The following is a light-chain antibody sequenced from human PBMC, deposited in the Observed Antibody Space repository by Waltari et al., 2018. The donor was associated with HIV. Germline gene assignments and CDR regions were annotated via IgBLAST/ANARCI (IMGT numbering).Light chain of an antibody. J-gene: IGLJ1*01. CDR2: DVS. V-gene: IGLV2-14*03. CDR1: SSDVGGYKY. Sequence: QSITISCTGTSSDVGGYKYVSWYQQHPGKAPKLMIYDVSNRPSGVSNRFSGSKSGNTASLTISGLQAEDEADYYCSSYTSSSTYVFGTGTKVTVL. CDR3: SSYTSSSTYV.